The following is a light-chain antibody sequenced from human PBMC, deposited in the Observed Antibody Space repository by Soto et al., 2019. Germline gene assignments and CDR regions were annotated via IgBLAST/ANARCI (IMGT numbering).Light chain of an antibody. V-gene: IGKV3-20*01. CDR2: GAS. Sequence: EFVLTQSPGTLSLSPGERATLSCRASQSVGSNSLAWYQQKPGQAPRILIYGASTRATGIPDRFSGSGSGTDFTLTISRLEPEDCAVYYCQHYGSSPPLTFGGGTKVEIK. J-gene: IGKJ4*01. CDR3: QHYGSSPPLT. CDR1: QSVGSNS.